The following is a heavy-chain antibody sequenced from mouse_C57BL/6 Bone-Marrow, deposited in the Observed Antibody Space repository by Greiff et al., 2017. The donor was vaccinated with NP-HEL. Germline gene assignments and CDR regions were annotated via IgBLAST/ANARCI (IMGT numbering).Heavy chain of an antibody. J-gene: IGHJ3*01. D-gene: IGHD1-1*01. CDR2: INPNYGTT. CDR3: APYYYGSSYDWFAY. CDR1: GYSFTDYN. V-gene: IGHV1-39*01. Sequence: VQLQQSGPELVKPGASVKISCKASGYSFTDYNMNWVKQSNGKSLEWIGVINPNYGTTSYNQKFKGKATLTVDQSSSTAYMQLNSLTSEDSAVYYCAPYYYGSSYDWFAYWGQGTLVTVSA.